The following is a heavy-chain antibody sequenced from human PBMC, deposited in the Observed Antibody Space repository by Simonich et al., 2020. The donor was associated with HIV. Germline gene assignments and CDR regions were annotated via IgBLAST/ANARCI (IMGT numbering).Heavy chain of an antibody. V-gene: IGHV4-34*01. D-gene: IGHD6-13*01. J-gene: IGHJ1*01. Sequence: QVQLQQWGAGLLKPSETLSLTCAVYGGSFSGYYWSWIRQPPGKGLEWSGEINHSGTTNYNPPLKSQVTISVDTSKNQFSLKLSSVTAADTAVYYCARLTAGGLGEYFQHWGQGTLVTVSS. CDR1: GGSFSGYY. CDR2: INHSGTT. CDR3: ARLTAGGLGEYFQH.